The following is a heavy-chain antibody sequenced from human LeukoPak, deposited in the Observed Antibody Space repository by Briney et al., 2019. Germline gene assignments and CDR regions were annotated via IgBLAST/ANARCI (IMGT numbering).Heavy chain of an antibody. CDR1: GFTLSSYA. V-gene: IGHV3-23*01. Sequence: LPGGSLRLSCAASGFTLSSYAMSWVRQAPGKGLEWVSAISGSGGSTYYADSVKGRFTISRDNSKNTLYLQMNSLRAEDTAVYYCAKDRERDGYSSPDYWGQGTLVTVSS. D-gene: IGHD5-18*01. CDR2: ISGSGGST. J-gene: IGHJ4*02. CDR3: AKDRERDGYSSPDY.